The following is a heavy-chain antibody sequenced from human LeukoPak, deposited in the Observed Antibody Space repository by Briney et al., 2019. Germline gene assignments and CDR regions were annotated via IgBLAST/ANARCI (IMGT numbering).Heavy chain of an antibody. CDR3: ARRGESTSYGDYRFDY. V-gene: IGHV3-74*01. J-gene: IGHJ4*02. CDR1: GLTINSHW. CDR2: INNDGSST. Sequence: GGSLRLSCAASGLTINSHWMHWVRQAPGKGLAWVSRINNDGSSTTYADSVKGRFTISRDNAKNTLFVQMNSLRAEDTAVYYCARRGESTSYGDYRFDYWGQGTLVTVSS. D-gene: IGHD4-17*01.